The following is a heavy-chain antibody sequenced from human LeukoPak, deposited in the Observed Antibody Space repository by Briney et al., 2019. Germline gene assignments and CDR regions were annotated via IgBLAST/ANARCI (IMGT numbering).Heavy chain of an antibody. Sequence: GASLQISSKTSGYIFAAYLIARVRQLPAKGRQDMGIIDPSDFEITYSPSFQDHVTISADKSISTAYLQWGSVKSSDNAMYYCARGFSSWFTPYFDYWGQGSLVTVSS. J-gene: IGHJ4*02. CDR2: IDPSDFEI. CDR1: GYIFAAYL. D-gene: IGHD2-2*01. CDR3: ARGFSSWFTPYFDY. V-gene: IGHV5-51*01.